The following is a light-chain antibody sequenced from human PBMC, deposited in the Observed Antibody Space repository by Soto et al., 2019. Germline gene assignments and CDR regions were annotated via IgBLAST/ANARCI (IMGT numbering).Light chain of an antibody. CDR2: DAS. V-gene: IGKV3-11*01. J-gene: IGKJ2*01. Sequence: EIVLTQSPATLSLSPGERATLSCRASQSFSSYLAWYQQKPGQAPRLLIYDASNRATGIPARFSGSGSGTDFTLTISSLEPEDFAVYYCQQRGNWPPKYTFGQGTKLEIK. CDR1: QSFSSY. CDR3: QQRGNWPPKYT.